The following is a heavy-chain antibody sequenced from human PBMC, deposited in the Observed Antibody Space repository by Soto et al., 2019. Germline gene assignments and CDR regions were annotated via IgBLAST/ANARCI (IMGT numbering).Heavy chain of an antibody. D-gene: IGHD5-12*01. Sequence: QVQLVQSGPAVQKPGASVTVSCKASGYTFIDYGISWVRQAPGQGLEWTGWTSTYNVNTNYAQKFQGRVSMSTDTSTSTVYMELRSLRSDDTAVYYCVIDIVATRGGDSWGQGTLVTVSS. J-gene: IGHJ4*02. V-gene: IGHV1-18*01. CDR3: VIDIVATRGGDS. CDR2: TSTYNVNT. CDR1: GYTFIDYG.